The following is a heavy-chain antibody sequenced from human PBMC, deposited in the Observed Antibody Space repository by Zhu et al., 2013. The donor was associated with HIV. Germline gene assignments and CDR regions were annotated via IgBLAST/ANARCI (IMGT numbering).Heavy chain of an antibody. J-gene: IGHJ5*02. D-gene: IGHD3-3*01. Sequence: QVQLVQSGAEVKKPGASVKVSCKASGYTFTSYDINWVRQATGQGLEWMGWMNPNSGNTGYAQKFQGRVTMTRNTSISTAYMELSSLRSEDTAVYYCARGLLATYYDFSGDWFDPWGQGTLVTVSS. CDR3: ARGLLATYYDFSGDWFDP. V-gene: IGHV1-8*01. CDR2: MNPNSGNT. CDR1: GYTFTSYD.